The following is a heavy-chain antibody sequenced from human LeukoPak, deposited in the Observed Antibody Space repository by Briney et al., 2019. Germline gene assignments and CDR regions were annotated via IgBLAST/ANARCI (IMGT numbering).Heavy chain of an antibody. J-gene: IGHJ2*01. D-gene: IGHD2-15*01. V-gene: IGHV3-48*01. Sequence: GGSLRLSCAASGFTFSSYSMNWVRQAPGKGLEWVSYISSSSTIYYADSVKGRFTISRDNAKNSLYLQMNSLRAEDTAVYYCARHRYCSGGSCNLWWYFDLWGRGTLVTVSS. CDR1: GFTFSSYS. CDR2: ISSSSTI. CDR3: ARHRYCSGGSCNLWWYFDL.